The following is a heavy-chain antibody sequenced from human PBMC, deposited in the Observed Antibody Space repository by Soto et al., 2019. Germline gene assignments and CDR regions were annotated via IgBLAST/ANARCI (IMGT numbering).Heavy chain of an antibody. V-gene: IGHV3-7*01. Sequence: EVQLVESGGGLVQPGGSLRLSCAASGFTFSSYWMSWVRQAPGKGLEWVANIKQDGSEKYYVDSVKGRFTISRDNAKNSLYLQMNSLRAEDTAVYYCARVPSAIYYYYYGYMDVWGKGTTVTVSS. J-gene: IGHJ6*03. CDR3: ARVPSAIYYYYYGYMDV. D-gene: IGHD2-2*02. CDR2: IKQDGSEK. CDR1: GFTFSSYW.